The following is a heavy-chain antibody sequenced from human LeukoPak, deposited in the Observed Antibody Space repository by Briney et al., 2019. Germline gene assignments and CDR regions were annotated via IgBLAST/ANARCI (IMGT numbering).Heavy chain of an antibody. D-gene: IGHD3-22*01. J-gene: IGHJ3*02. Sequence: SGPTLVNPTQTLTLTCTFSGFSLSTSGVGVGWIRQPPTKALEWLALIYWDDDKRYSPSLKSRLTITKDTSKNQVVLTMTNMDPVDTATYYCAHNFYFYYDTNIYKAFDIWGQGTMVTVSS. CDR2: IYWDDDK. V-gene: IGHV2-5*02. CDR1: GFSLSTSGVG. CDR3: AHNFYFYYDTNIYKAFDI.